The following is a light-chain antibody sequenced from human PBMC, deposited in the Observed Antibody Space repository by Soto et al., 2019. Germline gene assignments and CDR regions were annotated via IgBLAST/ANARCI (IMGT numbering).Light chain of an antibody. Sequence: DIQMTHSPSSLSASVGDRVTITCRASQRISSYLNWYQQKPGKAPKLLIYAASSLQSGVPSRFSGSGSGTNFTLTIDSLQPEDFATYYCQQSYSIWWTFGQGTKVDIK. CDR2: AAS. CDR1: QRISSY. CDR3: QQSYSIWWT. J-gene: IGKJ1*01. V-gene: IGKV1-39*01.